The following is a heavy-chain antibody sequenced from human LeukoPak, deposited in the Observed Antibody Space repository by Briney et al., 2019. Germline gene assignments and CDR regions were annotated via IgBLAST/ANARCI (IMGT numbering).Heavy chain of an antibody. CDR2: INHSGST. V-gene: IGHV4-34*01. D-gene: IGHD3-22*01. Sequence: PSETLSLTCAVYGGSFSGYYWSWIRQPPGKGLEWIGEINHSGSTNYNPSLKSRVTISVDTSKNQFSLKLSSVTAADTAVYYCARAQYYYDSFDYWGQGTLVTVSS. CDR1: GGSFSGYY. CDR3: ARAQYYYDSFDY. J-gene: IGHJ4*02.